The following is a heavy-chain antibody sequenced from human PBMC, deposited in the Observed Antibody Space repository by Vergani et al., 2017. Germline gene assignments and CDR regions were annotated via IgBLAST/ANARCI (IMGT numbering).Heavy chain of an antibody. Sequence: QLQLQESGPGLVKPSQTLSLTCTVSGGPISSGSYYWSCIRQPAGKGLEWIGRIYTSGSTNYNPSLKSRVTMSADTSKNQFSLKLSSVTAADTAVYYCARDRRVTQDYYYYMDVWGKGTTVTVSS. D-gene: IGHD4-23*01. V-gene: IGHV4-61*02. CDR2: IYTSGST. CDR1: GGPISSGSYY. CDR3: ARDRRVTQDYYYYMDV. J-gene: IGHJ6*03.